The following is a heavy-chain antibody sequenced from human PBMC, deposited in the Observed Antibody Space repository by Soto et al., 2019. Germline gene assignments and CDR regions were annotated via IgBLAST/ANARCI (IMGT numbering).Heavy chain of an antibody. D-gene: IGHD6-19*01. Sequence: GGSLRLSCAASGFTFDDYAMHWVRQAPGKGLEWVSGISWNSGSIGYADSVKGRFTISRDNAKNSLYLQMNSLRAEDTALYYCAKDPTAYSSGWTNLGFDYWGQGTLVTVSS. CDR3: AKDPTAYSSGWTNLGFDY. J-gene: IGHJ4*02. CDR2: ISWNSGSI. V-gene: IGHV3-9*01. CDR1: GFTFDDYA.